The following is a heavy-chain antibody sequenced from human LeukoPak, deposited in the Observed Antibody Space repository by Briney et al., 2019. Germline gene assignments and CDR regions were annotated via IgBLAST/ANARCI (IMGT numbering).Heavy chain of an antibody. J-gene: IGHJ5*02. CDR1: GFTFSGYW. CDR3: ARGGTYSSGLPGS. V-gene: IGHV3-74*01. CDR2: INSDGSST. D-gene: IGHD5-18*01. Sequence: GGSLRLSCAASGFTFSGYWMHWVRQAPGKGLVWVSRINSDGSSTNYADSVKGRYTISRDNAKNTLYLQMNTLRAEDTAVYYCARGGTYSSGLPGSWGQGTLVTVSS.